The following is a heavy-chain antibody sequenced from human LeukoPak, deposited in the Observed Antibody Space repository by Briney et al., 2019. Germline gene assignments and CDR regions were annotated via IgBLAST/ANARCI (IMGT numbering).Heavy chain of an antibody. V-gene: IGHV3-23*01. D-gene: IGHD5-18*01. CDR1: GFTFSSYA. J-gene: IGHJ3*02. CDR3: AGYGPSYDAFDI. Sequence: PGGSLRLSCAGSGFTFSSYAMSWVRQAPGKGLEWVSAISGSGGSTYYADSVKGRFTISRDNSKNTLYLQMNSLRAEDTAVYYCAGYGPSYDAFDIWGQGTMVTVSS. CDR2: ISGSGGST.